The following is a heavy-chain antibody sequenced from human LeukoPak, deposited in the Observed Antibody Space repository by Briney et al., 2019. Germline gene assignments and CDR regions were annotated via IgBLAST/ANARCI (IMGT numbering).Heavy chain of an antibody. V-gene: IGHV3-43*02. J-gene: IGHJ4*02. CDR1: GFTLSSYE. Sequence: GGSLRLSCAVSGFTLSSYEMNWVRQAPGQGLEWVSLISGDGVSTFFADSVKGRFNISRDNSKNSLFLEMSSRRTEDTAMYYCARESGKFDYWGQGTLVAVSS. CDR3: ARESGKFDY. CDR2: ISGDGVST.